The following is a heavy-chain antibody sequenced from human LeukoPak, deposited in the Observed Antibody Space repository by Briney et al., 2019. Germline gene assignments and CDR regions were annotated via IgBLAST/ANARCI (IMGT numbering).Heavy chain of an antibody. CDR3: GMVRGVKQYYFDY. V-gene: IGHV3-23*01. CDR2: IGGSGGDT. J-gene: IGHJ4*02. Sequence: PGGSLRLSCVVSGFTFSTYAMSWVRQAPGKGLEWVSGIGGSGGDTYYADSVKGRFTISRDNSKNTLYLQMNSLRAEDTAVYYCGMVRGVKQYYFDYWGQGTLVTVSS. D-gene: IGHD3-10*01. CDR1: GFTFSTYA.